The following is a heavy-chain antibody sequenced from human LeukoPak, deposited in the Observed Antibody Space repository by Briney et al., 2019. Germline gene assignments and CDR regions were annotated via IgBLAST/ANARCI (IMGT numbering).Heavy chain of an antibody. J-gene: IGHJ4*02. CDR1: GITFSSYA. D-gene: IGHD2-15*01. Sequence: PGRSLRLSCAASGITFSSYAMRWVRQASGKGLEWVAVISYDGSNKYYADSVKGRFTISRDNSKNTLYLQMNSLRAEDTAVYYCARGVVATFFDHWGQGTLVTVSS. V-gene: IGHV3-30-3*01. CDR2: ISYDGSNK. CDR3: ARGVVATFFDH.